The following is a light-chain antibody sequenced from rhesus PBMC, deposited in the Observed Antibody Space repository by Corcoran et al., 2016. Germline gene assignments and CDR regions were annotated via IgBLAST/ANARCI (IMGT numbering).Light chain of an antibody. Sequence: DIVMTQTPLSLPVTPGEPASISCRSSQSLLHTDGYTYLDWYLQKPGLSPQLLIYGGSNRASGVPDRFSGSGSGTDFTLKISKVEAEDVGVYYCMQHKALPLTFGGGTKVELK. CDR2: GGS. CDR1: QSLLHTDGYTY. V-gene: IGKV2-61*01. J-gene: IGKJ4*01. CDR3: MQHKALPLT.